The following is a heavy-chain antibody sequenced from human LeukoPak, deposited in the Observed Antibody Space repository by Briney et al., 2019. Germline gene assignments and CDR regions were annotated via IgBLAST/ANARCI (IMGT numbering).Heavy chain of an antibody. D-gene: IGHD4/OR15-4a*01. CDR3: TKRVKYGGTWDHFAD. CDR2: INPDGSAK. Sequence: PGGSLRLSCAASGFTFSNFWMSWVRQAPGKGLEWVANINPDGSAKYYVDSVKGRFTISRDNSKSTLILQMNSLRVEDTALYYCTKRVKYGGTWDHFADWGQGALVTVSS. CDR1: GFTFSNFW. V-gene: IGHV3-7*03. J-gene: IGHJ4*02.